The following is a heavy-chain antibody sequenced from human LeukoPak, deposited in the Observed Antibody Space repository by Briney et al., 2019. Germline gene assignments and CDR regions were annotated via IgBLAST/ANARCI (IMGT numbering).Heavy chain of an antibody. V-gene: IGHV3-9*01. CDR3: AKEMAHSPHSSGTYWSDGGVGLDY. CDR1: GFTFDDYA. CDR2: ISWNSGSI. Sequence: GGSLRLSCAASGFTFDDYAMHWVRQAPGKGLEWVSGISWNSGSIGYADSLKGRFTISRDNSKNTLYLQMNSLGAEDTAVYYCAKEMAHSPHSSGTYWSDGGVGLDYWGQGTLVTVSS. J-gene: IGHJ4*02. D-gene: IGHD3-10*01.